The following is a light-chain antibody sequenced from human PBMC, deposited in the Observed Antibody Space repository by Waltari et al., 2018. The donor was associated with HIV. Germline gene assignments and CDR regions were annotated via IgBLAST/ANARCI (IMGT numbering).Light chain of an antibody. J-gene: IGKJ2*01. Sequence: DIQMTQSPYSLSASVGDRVTATCQASQDIRNYLNWYQKKPGKAPKLLIYDASNLETGVPSRFSGSGSGTDFTFTISSLQPEDFATYYCQQYDNRPQTFGQGTKLEIK. CDR2: DAS. CDR1: QDIRNY. CDR3: QQYDNRPQT. V-gene: IGKV1-33*01.